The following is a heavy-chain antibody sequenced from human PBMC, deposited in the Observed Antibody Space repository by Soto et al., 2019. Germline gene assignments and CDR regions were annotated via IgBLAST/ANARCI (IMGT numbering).Heavy chain of an antibody. CDR3: ASGPYTSSSGGYYYYYMDV. V-gene: IGHV1-69*04. Sequence: ASVKVSCKASGGTFSSYAINWVRQAPGQGLEWMGRIVPMFGIPNFAPKFQGRVTLTADRSTTTAYMELSSLRSEDTAVYYCASGPYTSSSGGYYYYYMDVWGKGTTVTVSS. CDR2: IVPMFGIP. CDR1: GGTFSSYA. D-gene: IGHD6-6*01. J-gene: IGHJ6*03.